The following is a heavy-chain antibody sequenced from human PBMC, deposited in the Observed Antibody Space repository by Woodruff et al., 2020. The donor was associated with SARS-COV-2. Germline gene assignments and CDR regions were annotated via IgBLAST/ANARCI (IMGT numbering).Heavy chain of an antibody. D-gene: IGHD2-8*01. Sequence: VRQAPGKGLEWVAVISYDGSNKYYADSVKGRFTISRDNSKNTLYLQMNSLRAEDTAVYYCAKEPGEMVYAAPFDYW. CDR2: ISYDGSNK. V-gene: IGHV3-30*18. J-gene: IGHJ4*01. CDR3: AKEPGEMVYAAPFDY.